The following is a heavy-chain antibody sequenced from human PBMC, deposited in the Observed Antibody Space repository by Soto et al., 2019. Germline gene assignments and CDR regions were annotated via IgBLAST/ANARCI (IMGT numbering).Heavy chain of an antibody. J-gene: IGHJ4*02. CDR2: ISAYNDDT. CDR1: GYTFTSYG. D-gene: IGHD6-19*01. V-gene: IGHV1-18*01. CDR3: ARDHGQWYEFFDY. Sequence: QVQLVQSGVEVKKPGASVKVSCKASGYTFTSYGISWVRQAPGQGLEWMGWISAYNDDTNYAQKLQGRVTMTTDTSTNTAYLQLRSLLSDDTALYYCARDHGQWYEFFDYWGQGTLVTLSS.